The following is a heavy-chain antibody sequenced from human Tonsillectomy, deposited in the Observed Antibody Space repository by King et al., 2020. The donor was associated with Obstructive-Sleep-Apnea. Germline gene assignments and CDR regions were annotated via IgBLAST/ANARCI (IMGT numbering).Heavy chain of an antibody. CDR3: ARGLGYSYGYSFDY. Sequence: VQLVESGGGLVQPGGSLILSCAVSGFTVSSTYMRWVRQAPGKGLECGSTLYSGCATDYADSVKGRFTISRDTSKNTLYLQMNSLRAEDTAVYFCARGLGYSYGYSFDYWGQGTLVTVSS. CDR2: LYSGCAT. V-gene: IGHV3-66*01. D-gene: IGHD5-18*01. J-gene: IGHJ4*02. CDR1: GFTVSSTY.